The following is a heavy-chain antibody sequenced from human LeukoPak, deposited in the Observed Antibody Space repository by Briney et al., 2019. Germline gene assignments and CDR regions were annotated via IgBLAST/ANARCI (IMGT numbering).Heavy chain of an antibody. V-gene: IGHV3-74*01. D-gene: IGHD6-13*01. CDR1: GFTFSSHW. CDR3: ARDEGQQLGEYYYYGMDV. Sequence: PGGSLRLSCAASGFTFSSHWMHWVRQAPGKGLVWVSRINSDGSSISYADSVKGRFTISRDNAKNTLYLQMNSLRAEDTAVYYCARDEGQQLGEYYYYGMDVWGQGTTVTVSS. J-gene: IGHJ6*02. CDR2: INSDGSSI.